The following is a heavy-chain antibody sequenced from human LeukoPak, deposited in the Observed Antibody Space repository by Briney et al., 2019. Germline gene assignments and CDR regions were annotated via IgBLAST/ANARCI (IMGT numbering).Heavy chain of an antibody. V-gene: IGHV4-4*08. CDR1: GGSISSYY. Sequence: EPSETLSLTCTVSGGSISSYYWSWIRQPAGKGLEWIGYIYTSGSTNYNPSLKSRVTISVDTSKNQFSLKLSSVTAADTAVYYCARDEARYYYGSGSYLQIWGRGTLVTVSS. CDR3: ARDEARYYYGSGSYLQI. J-gene: IGHJ4*02. CDR2: IYTSGST. D-gene: IGHD3-10*01.